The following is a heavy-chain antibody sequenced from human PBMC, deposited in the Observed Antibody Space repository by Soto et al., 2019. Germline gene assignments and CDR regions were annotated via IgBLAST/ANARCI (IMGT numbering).Heavy chain of an antibody. V-gene: IGHV3-33*01. CDR3: ARDGSKEPTIFGVANYYFDY. J-gene: IGHJ4*02. CDR2: IWYDGSNK. CDR1: GFTFSSYG. D-gene: IGHD3-3*01. Sequence: PGGSLRLSCAASGFTFSSYGMHWVRQAPGKGLEWVAVIWYDGSNKYYADSVKGRFTISRDNSKNTLYLQMNSLRAEDTAVYYCARDGSKEPTIFGVANYYFDYWGQGTLVTGSS.